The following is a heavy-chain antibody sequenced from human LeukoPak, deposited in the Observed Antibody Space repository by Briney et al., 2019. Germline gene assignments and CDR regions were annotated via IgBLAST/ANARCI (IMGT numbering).Heavy chain of an antibody. CDR3: ARDLPTGTYRAYFDN. V-gene: IGHV3-21*05. J-gene: IGHJ4*02. Sequence: GGSLRLSCAASGFIFSSYVMNWVRQAPGKGLEWVSYISSTGSDIYYADSVKGRFTISRDNAENSLYLQMNSLRAEDTAVYYCARDLPTGTYRAYFDNWGQGTLVTVSS. CDR2: ISSTGSDI. D-gene: IGHD1-26*01. CDR1: GFIFSSYV.